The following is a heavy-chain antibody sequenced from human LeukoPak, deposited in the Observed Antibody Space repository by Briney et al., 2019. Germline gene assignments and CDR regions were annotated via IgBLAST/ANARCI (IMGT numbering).Heavy chain of an antibody. CDR2: IYWEDTE. J-gene: IGHJ3*01. CDR1: GFSLSTSGVA. V-gene: IGHV2-5*02. D-gene: IGHD3-3*02. CDR3: AHKHLTAAGDGFDV. Sequence: SGPTLVNPTQTLTLTCIFSGFSLSTSGVAVGWIRQPPGKALEWLALIYWEDTERYSPSLKTRLSISKDTSKNQVVLKMTNMDPVNTATHYCAHKHLTAAGDGFDVWGQGTMVTVSS.